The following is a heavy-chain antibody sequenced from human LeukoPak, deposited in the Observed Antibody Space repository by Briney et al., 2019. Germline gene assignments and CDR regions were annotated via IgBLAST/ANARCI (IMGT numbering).Heavy chain of an antibody. CDR1: GDSISSHY. Sequence: SETLSLTYTVSGDSISSHYWSWIRQPPGKGLEWIGYIYYSGSTNYNPSLKSRVTISVDTSKNQFSLKLSSVTAADTAVYYCARRHLVPAAIVWFDPWGQGTLVTVSS. V-gene: IGHV4-59*08. D-gene: IGHD2-2*01. CDR2: IYYSGST. J-gene: IGHJ5*02. CDR3: ARRHLVPAAIVWFDP.